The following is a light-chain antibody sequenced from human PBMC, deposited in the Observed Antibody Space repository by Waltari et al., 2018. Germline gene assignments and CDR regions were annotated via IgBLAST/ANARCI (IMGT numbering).Light chain of an antibody. CDR2: TLS. V-gene: IGKV2-40*01. J-gene: IGKJ4*01. Sequence: DIVMTQTPLSLAVTPGEPPSISCKSSQSLLDSADGNTYSQWSLQRPGQSPKVLIYTLSQRAAGVPDRFSGSGSATDFTLKISRVEAEDVGIYYCMQSKEFPLTFGGGTKVEI. CDR3: MQSKEFPLT. CDR1: QSLLDSADGNTY.